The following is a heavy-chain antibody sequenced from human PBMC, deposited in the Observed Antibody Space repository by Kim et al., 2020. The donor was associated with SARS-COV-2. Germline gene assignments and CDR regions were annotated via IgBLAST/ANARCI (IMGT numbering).Heavy chain of an antibody. Sequence: SETLSLTCAVYGGSFSGYYWSWIRQPPGKGLEWIGEINHSGSTNYNPSLKSRVTISVDTSKNQFSLKLSSVTAADTAVYYCARGLHYYGSGSYYKSSMGSWFDPWGQGTLVTVSS. J-gene: IGHJ5*02. CDR1: GGSFSGYY. D-gene: IGHD3-10*01. CDR3: ARGLHYYGSGSYYKSSMGSWFDP. CDR2: INHSGST. V-gene: IGHV4-34*01.